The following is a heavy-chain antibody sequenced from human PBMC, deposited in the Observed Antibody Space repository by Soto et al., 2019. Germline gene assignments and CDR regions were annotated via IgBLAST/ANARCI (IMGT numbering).Heavy chain of an antibody. Sequence: SETLSLTCTVSGGSVSSGYNYWSWIRQSPGKGLEWIGYISGSGSTGYNPSLKSRVTMSIDTSNKHFSLSLKSVTAADTAVYYCARTVGAAYYFDFWGQGALVTVSS. V-gene: IGHV4-30-4*01. D-gene: IGHD1-26*01. CDR1: GGSVSSGYNY. CDR2: ISGSGST. CDR3: ARTVGAAYYFDF. J-gene: IGHJ4*02.